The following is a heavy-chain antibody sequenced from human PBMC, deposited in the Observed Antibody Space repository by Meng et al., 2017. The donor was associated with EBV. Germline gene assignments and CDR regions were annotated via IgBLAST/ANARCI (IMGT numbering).Heavy chain of an antibody. V-gene: IGHV1-69*01. CDR1: GGPFRYYA. D-gene: IGHD3-10*01. J-gene: IGHJ4*02. CDR2: FLPRLGAP. Sequence: QVQSVPAAAEGKTPGSSVKASCTTSGGPFRYYAISWVRQAPGQGLEWLGGFLPRLGAPNYAQKFHGRVKITADESTSTHYMDLSSLRSEDTAIYYCASESGRGYTPDYWGQGTLVTVSS. CDR3: ASESGRGYTPDY.